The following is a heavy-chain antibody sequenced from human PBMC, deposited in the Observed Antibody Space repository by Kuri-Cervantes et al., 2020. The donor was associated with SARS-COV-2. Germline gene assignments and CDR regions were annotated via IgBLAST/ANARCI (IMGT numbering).Heavy chain of an antibody. CDR3: AKVENYGNAFDI. Sequence: GGSLRLSCAASGFTFSSYSMNWVRQAPGKGLEWVSSISSSSSYIYYADSVKGRFTISRDNAKNSLYLQMNSLRAEDTAVYYCAKVENYGNAFDIWGQGTMVTVSS. CDR2: ISSSSSYI. J-gene: IGHJ3*02. CDR1: GFTFSSYS. V-gene: IGHV3-21*01. D-gene: IGHD1-7*01.